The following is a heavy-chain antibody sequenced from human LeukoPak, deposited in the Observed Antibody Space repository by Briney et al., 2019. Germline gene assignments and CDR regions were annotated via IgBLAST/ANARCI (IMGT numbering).Heavy chain of an antibody. V-gene: IGHV3-30-3*01. J-gene: IGHJ6*02. D-gene: IGHD6-13*01. CDR1: GFTFSSYA. CDR3: AKDGVAAESIYYYYGMDV. Sequence: GGSLRLSCAASGFTFSSYAMHWVRQAPGKGLEWVAVISYDGSNKYYADSVKGRFTISRDNSKNSLYLQMNSLRTEDTALYYCAKDGVAAESIYYYYGMDVWGQGTTVTVSS. CDR2: ISYDGSNK.